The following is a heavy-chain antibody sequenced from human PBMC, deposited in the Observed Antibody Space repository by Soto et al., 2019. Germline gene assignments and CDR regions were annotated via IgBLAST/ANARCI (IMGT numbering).Heavy chain of an antibody. J-gene: IGHJ4*02. CDR1: GFSHSTTGVG. CDR2: IYWDNDK. CDR3: ARSLWFGELH. Sequence: QITLKESGPTLVKPTQTLTLTCSFSGFSHSTTGVGVGWIRQSPGKALELLAIIYWDNDKRYSPSLKSRVTITKDTSKNQVVLTVTNMDPVDTGTYYCARSLWFGELHWGQGALVTVSS. V-gene: IGHV2-5*02. D-gene: IGHD3-10*01.